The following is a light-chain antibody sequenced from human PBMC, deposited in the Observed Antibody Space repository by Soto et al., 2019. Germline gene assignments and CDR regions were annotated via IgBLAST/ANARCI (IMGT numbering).Light chain of an antibody. CDR2: GAS. J-gene: IGKJ1*01. CDR1: QSVSSN. V-gene: IGKV3-15*01. CDR3: QQYNNWPPWT. Sequence: EVVMSQSPGTLSVTPRESATLSCRASQSVSSNLAWYQQKPGQAPRLLIYGASTRATGIPARFSGSGSGTEFTLTISSLQSEDFAVYYCQQYNNWPPWTFGQGTKVDI.